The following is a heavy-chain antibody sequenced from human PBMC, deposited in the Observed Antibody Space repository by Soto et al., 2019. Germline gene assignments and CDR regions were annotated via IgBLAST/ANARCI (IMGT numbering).Heavy chain of an antibody. Sequence: ASVKVSFKASGYIFSGHFIHWLRQAPGQGLEWMGWINPKNGDTHYAQRFQGWVTMTRDTSLNLVHMDLSGLRSDDAAVYYCARDTRGTRGFDEMDFWGQGTSVTVSS. D-gene: IGHD2-2*01. CDR3: ARDTRGTRGFDEMDF. V-gene: IGHV1-2*04. CDR2: INPKNGDT. CDR1: GYIFSGHF. J-gene: IGHJ6*02.